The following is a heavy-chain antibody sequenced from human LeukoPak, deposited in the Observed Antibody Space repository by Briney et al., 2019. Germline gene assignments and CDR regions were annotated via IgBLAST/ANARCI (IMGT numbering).Heavy chain of an antibody. CDR2: ISGSGADT. CDR1: SFTFSDYG. CDR3: AKGPRALDHSTHRFDY. V-gene: IGHV3-23*01. J-gene: IGHJ4*02. Sequence: GGSLRLSCEASSFTFSDYGMSWVRQAPGKGLEWVAGISGSGADTYYADSVKGRFTVSRDNSRNTLFLQMDRLTVEDTALYYCAKGPRALDHSTHRFDYRGKGTLVTVSS. D-gene: IGHD1-1*01.